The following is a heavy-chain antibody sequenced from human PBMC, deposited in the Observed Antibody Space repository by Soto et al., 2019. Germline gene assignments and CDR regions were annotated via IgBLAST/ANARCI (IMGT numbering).Heavy chain of an antibody. CDR2: IYFSGST. J-gene: IGHJ4*02. D-gene: IGHD6-13*01. V-gene: IGHV4-4*09. CDR3: ARSVATPGTNIDF. Sequence: QVQLQESGPGLVKPSETLSLTCSVSGGSMNGYYWSWIRQTPGQGLEWLGFIYFSGSTRYNPSLMSRLTISLDKSKRQFSMSLSSVTAADTAVYYCARSVATPGTNIDFWSQGTLVTVSS. CDR1: GGSMNGYY.